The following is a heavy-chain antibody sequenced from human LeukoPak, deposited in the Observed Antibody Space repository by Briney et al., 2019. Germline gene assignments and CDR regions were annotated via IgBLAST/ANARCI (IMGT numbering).Heavy chain of an antibody. V-gene: IGHV3-48*03. CDR2: ISSSGSTI. CDR1: GLTFSSYE. J-gene: IGHJ4*02. D-gene: IGHD3-10*01. CDR3: ARLTMVRGVTSDY. Sequence: GGSLRLFCAASGLTFSSYEMNWVRQAPGKGLEWVSYISSSGSTIYYADSVKGRFTISRDNAKNSLYLQMNSLRAEDTAVYYCARLTMVRGVTSDYWGQGTLVTVSS.